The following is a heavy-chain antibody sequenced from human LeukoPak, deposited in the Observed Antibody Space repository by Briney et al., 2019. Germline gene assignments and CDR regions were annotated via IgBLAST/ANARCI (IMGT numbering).Heavy chain of an antibody. CDR3: ARGILRPAAAAYFDY. CDR2: IYYSGST. D-gene: IGHD2-2*01. CDR1: GGSISSGGYY. V-gene: IGHV4-31*03. J-gene: IGHJ4*02. Sequence: SQTLSLTCTVSGGSISSGGYYWRWIRQHPGKGLEWIGYIYYSGSTYYNPSLKSRVTISVDTSKNQFSLKLSSVTAADTAVYYCARGILRPAAAAYFDYWGQGTLVTVSS.